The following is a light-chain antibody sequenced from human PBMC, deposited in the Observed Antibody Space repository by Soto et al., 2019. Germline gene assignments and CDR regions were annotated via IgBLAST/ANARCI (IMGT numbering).Light chain of an antibody. CDR1: SSDFGTYNY. V-gene: IGLV2-14*01. Sequence: QSALTQPASVSGSPGQSITISCTGTSSDFGTYNYVSWYQQHADKAPKLVIYEVSNRPSGVSNRFSGSKSGNTASLTISGLQAEDEADYYCSSYIGSNNLVIFGGGTKVTVL. CDR2: EVS. CDR3: SSYIGSNNLVI. J-gene: IGLJ2*01.